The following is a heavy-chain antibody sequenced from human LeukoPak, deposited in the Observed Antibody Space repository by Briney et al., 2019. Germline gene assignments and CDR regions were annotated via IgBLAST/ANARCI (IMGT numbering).Heavy chain of an antibody. Sequence: KPSETLSLTCAVYGGSFSGYYWSWIRQPPGNGLEWIGEINHSGSTNYNPSLKSRVTISVDTSKNQFSLKLSSVAAADTAVYYCARDGSGSYPLAFDIWGQGTMVTVSS. CDR3: ARDGSGSYPLAFDI. V-gene: IGHV4-34*01. CDR1: GGSFSGYY. D-gene: IGHD3-10*01. J-gene: IGHJ3*02. CDR2: INHSGST.